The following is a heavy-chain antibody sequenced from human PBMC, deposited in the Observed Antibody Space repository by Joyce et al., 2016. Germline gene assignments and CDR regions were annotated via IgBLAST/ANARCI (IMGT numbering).Heavy chain of an antibody. D-gene: IGHD3-10*01. Sequence: EVQLLESGGGLVQPGGSPRLSCAASGFTFSSYAMNWVRQTTGKGLEWVSAISATGGSTYYADSVKGRFTISRDSSKNTLYLQMNSLRAEDTAVYYCAKSSGSGSTYYFDFWGQGTLVTVSS. CDR1: GFTFSSYA. CDR2: ISATGGST. V-gene: IGHV3-23*01. J-gene: IGHJ4*02. CDR3: AKSSGSGSTYYFDF.